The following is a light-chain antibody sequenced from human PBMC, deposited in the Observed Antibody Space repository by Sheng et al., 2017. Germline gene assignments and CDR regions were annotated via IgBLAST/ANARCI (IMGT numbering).Light chain of an antibody. V-gene: IGKV4-1*01. CDR2: WAS. Sequence: DIVMTQSPDSLAVSLGERASINCKSSQTVLYSSNNKNYLAWYQQKPGQPPKLLIHWASTRESGVPDRFSGSGSGDRISLLTISNLQAEDVAVYHCQQYHTTPPTFGQGTKVEIK. CDR1: QTVLYSSNNKNY. CDR3: QQYHTTPPT. J-gene: IGKJ1*01.